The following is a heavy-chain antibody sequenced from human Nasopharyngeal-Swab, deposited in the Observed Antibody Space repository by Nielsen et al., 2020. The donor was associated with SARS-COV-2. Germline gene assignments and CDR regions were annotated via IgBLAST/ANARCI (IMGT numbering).Heavy chain of an antibody. CDR2: IIPILGIA. V-gene: IGHV1-69*04. D-gene: IGHD2-15*01. CDR3: AREGGTRDGFDP. J-gene: IGHJ5*02. CDR1: GGTFSSYA. Sequence: SVKVSCKASGGTFSSYAISWVRQAPGQGLEWMGRIIPILGIANYAQKFQGRVTITSDKSTSTAYMELSSLRSEDTAVYYCAREGGTRDGFDPWGQGTLVTVSS.